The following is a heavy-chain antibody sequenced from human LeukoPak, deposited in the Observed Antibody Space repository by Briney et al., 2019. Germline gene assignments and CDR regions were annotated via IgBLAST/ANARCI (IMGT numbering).Heavy chain of an antibody. D-gene: IGHD6-19*01. J-gene: IGHJ4*02. CDR2: ISGSGGST. Sequence: QTGGSLRLSCAASGFTFSSYAMSWVRQAPGKGLEWVSAISGSGGSTYYADSVKGRFTISRENSKNTLYLQMNSLRAEDTAVYYCAKDSSSGWYGFDYWGQGTLVTVSS. V-gene: IGHV3-23*01. CDR3: AKDSSSGWYGFDY. CDR1: GFTFSSYA.